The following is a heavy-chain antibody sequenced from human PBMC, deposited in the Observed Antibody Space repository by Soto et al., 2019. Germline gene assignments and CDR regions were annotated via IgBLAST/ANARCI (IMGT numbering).Heavy chain of an antibody. CDR1: GGSILNGGDY. V-gene: IGHV4-31*03. D-gene: IGHD4-17*01. CDR3: ARDNYGGMLDL. CDR2: IFFSGNT. Sequence: TLALTFTVCGGSILNGGDYWTWIRQHPGKGLEWIGRIFFSGNTHYNPALKSRLTFSLDTAKNQFSLKLTSVTAADTAIYYCARDNYGGMLDLWGPGTLVTVSS. J-gene: IGHJ4*02.